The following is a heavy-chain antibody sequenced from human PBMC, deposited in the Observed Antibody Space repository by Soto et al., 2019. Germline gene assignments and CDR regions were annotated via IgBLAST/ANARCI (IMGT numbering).Heavy chain of an antibody. V-gene: IGHV4-30-4*08. CDR3: ARAPFRGTNSRGALDM. CDR1: GGSISSGGYY. CDR2: IYYSGAT. D-gene: IGHD2-8*01. Sequence: ASETLSLTCTVSGGSISSGGYYWSWIRQHPGKGLEWIGYIYYSGATHYNPSLNSRLTMSVDTSKNQFSLILNSVTAADTALYYCARAPFRGTNSRGALDMWGQGTMVTVSS. J-gene: IGHJ3*02.